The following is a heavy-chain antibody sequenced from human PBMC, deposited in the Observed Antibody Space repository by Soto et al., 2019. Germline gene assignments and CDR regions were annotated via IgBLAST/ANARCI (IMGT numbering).Heavy chain of an antibody. CDR3: ARDHSATTNDYSWWWFDP. D-gene: IGHD2-8*01. Sequence: ASVKVSCKASGYTFTRHWMHWVRQAPGQGLEWMGIINPSDDTTSYAQKFQGRVTMTRDTSTSTVYMELTSLRSEDTAIYYCARDHSATTNDYSWWWFDPWGQGTLVTVSS. CDR2: INPSDDTT. J-gene: IGHJ5*02. CDR1: GYTFTRHW. V-gene: IGHV1-46*01.